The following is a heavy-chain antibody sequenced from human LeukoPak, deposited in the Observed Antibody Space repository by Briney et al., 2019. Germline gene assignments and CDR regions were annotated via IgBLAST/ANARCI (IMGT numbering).Heavy chain of an antibody. D-gene: IGHD3-10*02. CDR3: ARAPRWSGSTSFFDY. CDR1: GGSISSYF. V-gene: IGHV4-59*01. CDR2: IYYSGST. Sequence: SETLSLTCTLSGGSISSYFWSWIRQPPGKKLEWIGYIYYSGSTNYNPSLKSRVTISVDTSKNQFSLKLSSMTVADTAIYYCARAPRWSGSTSFFDYWGQGTLVTVSS. J-gene: IGHJ4*02.